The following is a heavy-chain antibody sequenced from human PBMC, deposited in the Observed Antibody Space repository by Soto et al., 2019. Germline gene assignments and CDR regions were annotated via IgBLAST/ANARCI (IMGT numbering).Heavy chain of an antibody. D-gene: IGHD2-15*01. Sequence: SETLSLTCSVSGGSITSNHWWSWVRQAPGKGLEWIGEIFHRGTSHHNPSLESRVTLSVDKSKNQFSLMLTSVTAADTAVYYCASKYCPSTICYLFDNWGQGALVTVSS. CDR2: IFHRGTS. J-gene: IGHJ4*02. CDR1: GGSITSNHW. CDR3: ASKYCPSTICYLFDN. V-gene: IGHV4-4*02.